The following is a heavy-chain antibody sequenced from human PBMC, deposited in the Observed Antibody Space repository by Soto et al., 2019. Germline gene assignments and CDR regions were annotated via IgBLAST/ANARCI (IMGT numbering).Heavy chain of an antibody. D-gene: IGHD1-26*01. Sequence: QVQLVESGGGLVKPGGSLRLSCAASGFTFRDYYMSWIRQARGKGLEWVSYISSLSSTIYYADSVKGRFTISRHNAKNSLHLQMNSLRVEDTAVYYCAGVEVEWEVKYGMDAWGQGTTVTVSS. CDR2: ISSLSSTI. CDR1: GFTFRDYY. J-gene: IGHJ6*02. CDR3: AGVEVEWEVKYGMDA. V-gene: IGHV3-11*01.